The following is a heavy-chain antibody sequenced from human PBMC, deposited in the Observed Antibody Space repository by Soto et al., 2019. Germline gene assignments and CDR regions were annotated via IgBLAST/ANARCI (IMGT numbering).Heavy chain of an antibody. Sequence: GGSLRLSCAASVFIGSRYDMSWVRRAPGKGLEWVSTILVDGRTFYVDSVKGRFTISRDSSQNTLYLQMNSLTAGDTALYYCAKATATGGGAFDICGQGTMVTVSS. CDR1: VFIGSRYD. J-gene: IGHJ3*02. CDR2: ILVDGRT. V-gene: IGHV3-23*01. D-gene: IGHD2-8*02. CDR3: AKATATGGGAFDI.